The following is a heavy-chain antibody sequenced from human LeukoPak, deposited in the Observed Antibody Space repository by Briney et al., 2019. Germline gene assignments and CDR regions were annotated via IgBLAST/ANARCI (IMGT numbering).Heavy chain of an antibody. CDR3: ARDSPPIHDYGVPYGMDV. J-gene: IGHJ6*02. CDR1: GGTFSSYA. Sequence: SVKVSCKASGGTFSSYAISWVRQAPGQGLEWMGRIIPILGIANYAQKFQGKVTITADKSTSTAYMELSSVRSEDTAVYYCARDSPPIHDYGVPYGMDVWGQGTTVTVSS. V-gene: IGHV1-69*04. CDR2: IIPILGIA. D-gene: IGHD4-17*01.